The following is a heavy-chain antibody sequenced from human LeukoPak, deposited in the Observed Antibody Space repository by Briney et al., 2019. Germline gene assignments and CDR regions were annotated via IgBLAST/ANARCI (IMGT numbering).Heavy chain of an antibody. CDR3: ARVGIYYDSSGYYWPHWFDP. CDR2: IYYSGST. D-gene: IGHD3-22*01. Sequence: SETLSLTCIVSDGSISSSSYYWGWIRQPPGKGLEWIGSIYYSGSTYYNPSLKSRVTISVDTSKNQFSLKLSSVTAADTAVYYCARVGIYYDSSGYYWPHWFDPWGQGTLVTVST. V-gene: IGHV4-39*07. CDR1: DGSISSSSYY. J-gene: IGHJ5*02.